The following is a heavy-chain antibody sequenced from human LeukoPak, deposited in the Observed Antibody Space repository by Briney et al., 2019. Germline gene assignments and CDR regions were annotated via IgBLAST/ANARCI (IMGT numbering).Heavy chain of an antibody. CDR3: ARISGSYRPFDY. V-gene: IGHV3-30*19. J-gene: IGHJ4*02. CDR1: GFTFSNYG. CDR2: ISYDGINE. Sequence: GGSLRLSCAASGFTFSNYGMHWVRQAPGKGLQWVAGISYDGINEYYADSVKGRFTISRDNSKNTLYLQMNSLRAEDTAVYYCARISGSYRPFDYWGQGTLVTVSS. D-gene: IGHD3-16*02.